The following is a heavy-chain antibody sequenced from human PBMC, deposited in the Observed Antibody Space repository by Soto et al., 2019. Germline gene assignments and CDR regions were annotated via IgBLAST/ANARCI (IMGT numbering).Heavy chain of an antibody. CDR1: GFTFNIYA. V-gene: IGHV3-23*01. J-gene: IGHJ4*02. CDR3: ATVHNTSRSFDY. Sequence: GGSLRLSCAASGFTFNIYAMTWVRQAPGKGLEWVSTTGATGRTTYYSDSVKGRFTVSRDNSKNTLDLQMSNLRAEDTAVYYCATVHNTSRSFDYWGQGTMVTVYS. CDR2: TGATGRTT. D-gene: IGHD1-20*01.